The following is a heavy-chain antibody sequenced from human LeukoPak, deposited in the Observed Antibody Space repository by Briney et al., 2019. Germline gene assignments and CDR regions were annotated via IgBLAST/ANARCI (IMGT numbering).Heavy chain of an antibody. J-gene: IGHJ4*02. CDR1: GITLSNYG. Sequence: GGSLRLSCAVSGITLSNYGMSWVRQAPGKGLEWVAGTSDSGGRTNYADSVKGRFTISRDSPKNTLYLQMNSLRAEDTAVYFCAKRGVVIRVILVGFHKEAYYFDSWGQGALVTVSS. CDR2: TSDSGGRT. D-gene: IGHD3-22*01. CDR3: AKRGVVIRVILVGFHKEAYYFDS. V-gene: IGHV3-23*01.